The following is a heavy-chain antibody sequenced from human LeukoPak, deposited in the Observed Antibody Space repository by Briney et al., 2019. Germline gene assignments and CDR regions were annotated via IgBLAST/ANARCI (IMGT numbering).Heavy chain of an antibody. D-gene: IGHD3-10*01. Sequence: WETLSLTCTVSGGSLSSSSYYWGWIRQPPGKGLEWIGSIYYSGSTYYNPSLKSRVTISVDTSKNQFSLKLSSVTAADTAVYYCARQGVTMVRGVIEINSFDPWGQGTLVTVSS. CDR2: IYYSGST. CDR3: ARQGVTMVRGVIEINSFDP. J-gene: IGHJ5*02. V-gene: IGHV4-39*01. CDR1: GGSLSSSSYY.